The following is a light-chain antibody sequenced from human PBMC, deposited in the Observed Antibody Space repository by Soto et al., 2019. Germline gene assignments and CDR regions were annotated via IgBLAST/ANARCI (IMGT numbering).Light chain of an antibody. V-gene: IGLV2-8*01. Sequence: QSALTQPPSASGSPGQSVTISCTGTSSDVGGYNYVSWYQQHPGKAHKLMIYEVSKRPSGVPDRFSGSKSGNTASLTVSVLQAEDAADYYCSSYAGSNNLVFGGGTKVTVL. CDR3: SSYAGSNNLV. CDR1: SSDVGGYNY. J-gene: IGLJ2*01. CDR2: EVS.